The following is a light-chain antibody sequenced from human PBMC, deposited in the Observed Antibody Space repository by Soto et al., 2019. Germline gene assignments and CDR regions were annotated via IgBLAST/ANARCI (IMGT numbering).Light chain of an antibody. CDR3: QQRSNWPRT. V-gene: IGKV3-11*01. CDR1: QSVSSS. J-gene: IGKJ1*01. CDR2: DAS. Sequence: EIVLTQSPATLSLSPVEIATLYCMASQSVSSSLAWYQQKPGQAPRLLIYDASNRATGIPARFSGSGSETDFSLTISSLEPEDFAVYYCQQRSNWPRTCGQGTKGDIK.